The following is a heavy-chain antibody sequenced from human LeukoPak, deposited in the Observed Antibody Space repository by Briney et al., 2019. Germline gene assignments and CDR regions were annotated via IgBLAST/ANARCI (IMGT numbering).Heavy chain of an antibody. Sequence: GASVKVSCKASGYTFTSYAISWVRQAPGQGLEWMGGIIPIFGTANYAQKFQGRVTITADESTSTAYMELSSLRSEDTAVYYCASADIVVVPAATGGGSYYYGMDVWGQGTTVTVSS. V-gene: IGHV1-69*13. D-gene: IGHD2-2*01. CDR3: ASADIVVVPAATGGGSYYYGMDV. J-gene: IGHJ6*02. CDR2: IIPIFGTA. CDR1: GYTFTSYA.